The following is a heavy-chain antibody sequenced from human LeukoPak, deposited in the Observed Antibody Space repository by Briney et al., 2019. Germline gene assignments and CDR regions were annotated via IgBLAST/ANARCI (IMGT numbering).Heavy chain of an antibody. CDR3: ARDYCSSTSCYPNWFDP. D-gene: IGHD2-2*01. V-gene: IGHV1-18*01. Sequence: EASVKVSCKASGYTFTSYGISWVRQAPGQGLEWMGWIGAYNGNTNYAQKLQGRVTMTTDTSTSTAYMELRSLRSDDTAVYYCARDYCSSTSCYPNWFDPWGQGTLVTVSS. J-gene: IGHJ5*02. CDR2: IGAYNGNT. CDR1: GYTFTSYG.